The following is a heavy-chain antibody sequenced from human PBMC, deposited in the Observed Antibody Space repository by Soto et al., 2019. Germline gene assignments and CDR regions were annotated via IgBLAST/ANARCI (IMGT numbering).Heavy chain of an antibody. J-gene: IGHJ6*02. CDR2: ISSRSYTI. CDR1: GFSFSTYS. Sequence: EVQLVESGGGLVQPGGSLRLSCAASGFSFSTYSMNWVRQAPGKGLEWVSYISSRSYTIYYIDSVKGRFTISRDNAKSSLYPRRNSLRDEDTAVYYCARGGSSSDNGMDVWGQGTTVTVSS. V-gene: IGHV3-48*02. CDR3: ARGGSSSDNGMDV. D-gene: IGHD6-6*01.